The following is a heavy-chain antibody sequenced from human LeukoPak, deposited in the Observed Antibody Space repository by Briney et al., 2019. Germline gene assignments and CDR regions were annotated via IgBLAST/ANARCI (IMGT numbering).Heavy chain of an antibody. CDR2: IQYDGSKK. CDR1: GFTFSSYG. Sequence: GGSLRLSCAASGFTFSSYGMHWVRRAPGKGLEWVAFIQYDGSKKYYADSVKGRFTISRDNSKNTLYLEMNSLRAEDTAVYYCARGAAAGDYWGQGTLVTVSS. V-gene: IGHV3-30*02. CDR3: ARGAAAGDY. J-gene: IGHJ4*02. D-gene: IGHD6-13*01.